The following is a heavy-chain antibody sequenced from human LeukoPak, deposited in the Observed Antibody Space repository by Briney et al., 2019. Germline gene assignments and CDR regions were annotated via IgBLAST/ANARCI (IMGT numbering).Heavy chain of an antibody. CDR1: GFTFSNYG. V-gene: IGHV3-30*02. D-gene: IGHD6-19*01. CDR3: AKGGYSSGWYGRGYYFDY. J-gene: IGHJ4*02. CDR2: IRYDGSNK. Sequence: GGSLRLSCAASGFTFSNYGMHWVRQAPGKGLEWVAFIRYDGSNKYYADSVKGRFTISRDNSKNTLYLQMSSLRAEDTAVYYCAKGGYSSGWYGRGYYFDYWGQGTLVTVSS.